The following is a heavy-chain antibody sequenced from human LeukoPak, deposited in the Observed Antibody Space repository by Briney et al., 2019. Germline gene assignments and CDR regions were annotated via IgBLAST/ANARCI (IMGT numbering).Heavy chain of an antibody. J-gene: IGHJ4*02. D-gene: IGHD3-10*01. V-gene: IGHV1-69*05. CDR3: ARVWFGELSAVVDY. CDR2: IIPIFGTA. CDR1: GGTFSSYA. Sequence: SVKVSCKASGGTFSSYAISWVRQAPGQGLEWMGGIIPIFGTANYAQKFQGRVTITTDESTSTAYMELSSLRSKDTAVYYCARVWFGELSAVVDYWGQGTLVTVSS.